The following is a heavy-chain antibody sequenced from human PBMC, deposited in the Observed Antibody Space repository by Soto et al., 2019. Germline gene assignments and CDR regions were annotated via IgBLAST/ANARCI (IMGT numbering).Heavy chain of an antibody. V-gene: IGHV3-23*01. CDR3: AKDLTPTTVKWGYYYYGMDV. J-gene: IGHJ6*02. Sequence: EVQLLESGGGLVQPGGSLRLSCAASGFTFSSYAMSWVRQAPGKGLEWVSAISGSGGRTYYADSVKGRFTISRDNSKNTLYLQMNSLRAEDTAVYYCAKDLTPTTVKWGYYYYGMDVWGQGTTVTVSS. D-gene: IGHD4-4*01. CDR1: GFTFSSYA. CDR2: ISGSGGRT.